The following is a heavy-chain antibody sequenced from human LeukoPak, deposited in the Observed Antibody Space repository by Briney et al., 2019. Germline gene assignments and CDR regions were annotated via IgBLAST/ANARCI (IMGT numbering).Heavy chain of an antibody. V-gene: IGHV3-30*03. CDR2: ISYDGSNE. J-gene: IGHJ3*02. Sequence: GGSLRLSCAASGFTFSSYGMHWVRQAPGKGLEWVALISYDGSNEYYADSVRGRFTISRDNSKFTLYMQMNSLRVEDTAVYYCARQFDGSHPNAFDIWGQGTMVTVSS. CDR1: GFTFSSYG. D-gene: IGHD1-26*01. CDR3: ARQFDGSHPNAFDI.